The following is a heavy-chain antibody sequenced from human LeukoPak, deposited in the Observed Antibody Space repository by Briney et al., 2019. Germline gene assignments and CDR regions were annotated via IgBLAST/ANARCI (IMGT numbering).Heavy chain of an antibody. V-gene: IGHV3-20*01. D-gene: IGHD3-10*01. CDR2: INWNGGST. J-gene: IGHJ5*02. Sequence: GGSLRLSCAASGFTFDDYGMSWVRQAPGKGLEWVSGINWNGGSTGYADSVKGRFTISRDNAKNSLYLQMNSLRAEDTALYHCARNMVRGVIGWFDPWGQGTLVTVSS. CDR3: ARNMVRGVIGWFDP. CDR1: GFTFDDYG.